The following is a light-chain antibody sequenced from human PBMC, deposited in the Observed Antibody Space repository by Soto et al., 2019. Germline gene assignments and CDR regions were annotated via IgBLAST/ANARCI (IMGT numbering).Light chain of an antibody. V-gene: IGKV1-13*02. Sequence: AIPLTQSPSSLSASVGDRVTITCRASQGISSALAWYQQKPGKAPKLLIYDASSLESGVPSRFSGSGSGTDFTLTISSLQPEDFATYYCQRFNSYPITFGQGTRLEIK. J-gene: IGKJ5*01. CDR2: DAS. CDR3: QRFNSYPIT. CDR1: QGISSA.